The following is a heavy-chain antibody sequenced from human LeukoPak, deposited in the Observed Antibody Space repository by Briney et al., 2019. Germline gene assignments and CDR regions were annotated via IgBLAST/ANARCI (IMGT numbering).Heavy chain of an antibody. D-gene: IGHD3-9*01. V-gene: IGHV1-18*01. CDR1: GHTFTSYG. CDR2: ISAYNGNT. Sequence: ASVKVSCKASGHTFTSYGISWVRQAPAQGLEWMGWISAYNGNTNYAQKLQGRVTMTTDTSTSTAYMELRSLRSDDTAVYYCATTLNPYYDILTGRAGSFDYWGQGTLVTVSS. J-gene: IGHJ4*02. CDR3: ATTLNPYYDILTGRAGSFDY.